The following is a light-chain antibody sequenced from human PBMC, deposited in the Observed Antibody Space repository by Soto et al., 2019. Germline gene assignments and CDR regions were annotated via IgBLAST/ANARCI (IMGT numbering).Light chain of an antibody. V-gene: IGKV3-20*01. J-gene: IGKJ1*01. CDR3: QQYGSSPWT. CDR2: GAS. Sequence: ILWTQSPGTLSLSPVQRATLSCMARQSVSGSNLAWYQQKPGQAPRLLIYGASSRATGIPDRFSGSGSGTDFTLTISRLEPEDFAVYYCQQYGSSPWTFGQGTKVDIK. CDR1: QSVSGSN.